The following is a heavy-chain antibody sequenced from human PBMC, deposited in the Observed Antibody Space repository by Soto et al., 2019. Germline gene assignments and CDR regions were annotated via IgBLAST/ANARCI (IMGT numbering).Heavy chain of an antibody. CDR3: AKVIAAAGMVGY. J-gene: IGHJ4*02. D-gene: IGHD6-13*01. CDR2: ISGSGGST. CDR1: GFTFSSYA. V-gene: IGHV3-23*01. Sequence: GGSLRLSCAAAGFTFSSYARSCIRQAPGKGLEWVSAISGSGGSTYYADSVKGRFTISRDNSKNTLYLQMNSLRAEDTAVYYCAKVIAAAGMVGYWGQGTLVTVSS.